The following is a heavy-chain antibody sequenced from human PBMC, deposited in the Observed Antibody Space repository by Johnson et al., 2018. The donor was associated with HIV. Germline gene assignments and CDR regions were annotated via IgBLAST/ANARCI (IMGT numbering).Heavy chain of an antibody. D-gene: IGHD3-16*01. CDR2: ISYDGSSK. CDR1: GFTFSSYA. J-gene: IGHJ3*02. Sequence: QVQLVESGGGVVQPGMSLRLSCAASGFTFSSYAMHWVRQAPGKGLEWVAVISYDGSSKYYADSVKGRFTISRDNSKNTLYLQMNSLGAEDTAVYYCVGGWDAFDIWGQGTMVTVSS. V-gene: IGHV3-30-3*01. CDR3: VGGWDAFDI.